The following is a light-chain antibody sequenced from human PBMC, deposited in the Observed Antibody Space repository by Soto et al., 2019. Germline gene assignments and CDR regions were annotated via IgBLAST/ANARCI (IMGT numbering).Light chain of an antibody. J-gene: IGLJ3*02. CDR2: YDD. V-gene: IGLV1-36*01. CDR3: QSYDNSLSGSWV. Sequence: QSVLTQPPSVSDAPRQRVTISCSGSSSNIGNNAVNWYQQLPGKAPKLLIYYDDLLPSGVSDRFSGSKSGTSASLAISGLQAEDEAHYYCQSYDNSLSGSWVFGGGTKLTVL. CDR1: SSNIGNNA.